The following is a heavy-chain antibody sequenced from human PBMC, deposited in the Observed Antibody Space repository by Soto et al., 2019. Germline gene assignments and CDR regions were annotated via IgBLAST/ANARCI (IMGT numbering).Heavy chain of an antibody. Sequence: EVQLVESGGGLVQPGGSLRLSCAASGFTFSSYSMNWVRQAPGKGLEWVSSISSSSSYIYYADSVKGRFTISRDNAKNALYLQMNSLRAEDTAVYYCARVGGYYYYYMDVWGKGTTVTVSS. CDR3: ARVGGYYYYYMDV. J-gene: IGHJ6*03. CDR1: GFTFSSYS. D-gene: IGHD2-15*01. CDR2: ISSSSSYI. V-gene: IGHV3-21*01.